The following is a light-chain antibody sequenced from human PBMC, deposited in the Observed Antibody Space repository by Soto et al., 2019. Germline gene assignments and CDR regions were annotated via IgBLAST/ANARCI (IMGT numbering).Light chain of an antibody. CDR2: LNSDGSH. J-gene: IGLJ3*02. V-gene: IGLV4-69*01. CDR3: QTWGNGYLV. Sequence: QPVLTQSPSASASLGASVKLTCTLSSGHSTYAIAWHQQQPEKGPRYLMKLNSDGSHKKGDGIPDRFSGSSSGAERYLTISSLQSEDEADYYCQTWGNGYLVFGGGTKLTVL. CDR1: SGHSTYA.